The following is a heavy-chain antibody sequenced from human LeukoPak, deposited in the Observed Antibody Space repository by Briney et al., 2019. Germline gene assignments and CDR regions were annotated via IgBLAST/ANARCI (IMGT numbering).Heavy chain of an antibody. CDR3: ARVGITMIRTDAFDI. Sequence: GGSLRLSCAGSGFILSIYWMHWVRQAPGKGLVWVSRTNSNGSSTDYADSVKGRFTISRDNAKNTLYLQMNSLRAEDTAVYYCARVGITMIRTDAFDIWGQGTMVTVSS. CDR1: GFILSIYW. J-gene: IGHJ3*02. V-gene: IGHV3-74*01. CDR2: TNSNGSST. D-gene: IGHD3-10*01.